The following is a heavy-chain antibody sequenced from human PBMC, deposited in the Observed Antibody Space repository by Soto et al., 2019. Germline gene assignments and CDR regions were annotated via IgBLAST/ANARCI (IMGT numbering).Heavy chain of an antibody. CDR2: INQSEST. J-gene: IGHJ6*02. Sequence: QVQLQQWGAGLLKPSETLSLTCAVYGGSFSGYYWSWIRQPPGKGLEWIAVINQSESTNYNPSLKSRVTISVDTSKNQISLKLSSVTAADTAVYYCARGRRGIVATIGGMDVWGQGTTVTVSS. D-gene: IGHD5-12*01. CDR3: ARGRRGIVATIGGMDV. V-gene: IGHV4-34*01. CDR1: GGSFSGYY.